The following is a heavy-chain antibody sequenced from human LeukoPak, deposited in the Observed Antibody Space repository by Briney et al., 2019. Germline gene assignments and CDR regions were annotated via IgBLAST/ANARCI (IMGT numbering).Heavy chain of an antibody. CDR3: ARHSDSSSPDKAIIDY. V-gene: IGHV4-34*01. D-gene: IGHD6-6*01. J-gene: IGHJ4*02. Sequence: SETLSLTCAVYGGSFSGYYWSWIRQPPGKGLEWIGEINHSGSTNYNPSLKSRVTISVDTSKNQFSLKLSSVTAADTAVYYCARHSDSSSPDKAIIDYWGQGTLVTVSS. CDR2: INHSGST. CDR1: GGSFSGYY.